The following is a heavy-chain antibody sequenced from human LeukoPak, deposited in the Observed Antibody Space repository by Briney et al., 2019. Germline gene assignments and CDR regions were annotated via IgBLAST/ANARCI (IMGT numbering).Heavy chain of an antibody. CDR1: GGSISSGGYY. CDR3: AREVKSPVTIFDP. Sequence: KPSQTLSLTCTVSGGSISSGGYYWSWIRQHPGKGLEWIGYIYYSGSTYYNPSLKSRVTISVDTSKNQFSLKLSSVTAADTAVYYCAREVKSPVTIFDPWGQGTLVTVS. D-gene: IGHD4-17*01. J-gene: IGHJ5*02. V-gene: IGHV4-31*03. CDR2: IYYSGST.